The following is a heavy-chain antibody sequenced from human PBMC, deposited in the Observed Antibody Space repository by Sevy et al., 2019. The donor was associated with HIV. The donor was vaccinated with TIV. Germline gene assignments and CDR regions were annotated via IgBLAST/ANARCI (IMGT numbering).Heavy chain of an antibody. CDR3: AKDRGDLFGDLLKYYFDY. Sequence: GGSLRLSCTASGFTFSKYGMHWVRQAPGKGLEWVAVISYGGANKYYGDSVKGRFANSRDNSENTPYQQMNSLRAEDTAVYYCAKDRGDLFGDLLKYYFDYWGQGTLVTVSS. V-gene: IGHV3-30*18. D-gene: IGHD3-10*01. CDR2: ISYGGANK. J-gene: IGHJ4*02. CDR1: GFTFSKYG.